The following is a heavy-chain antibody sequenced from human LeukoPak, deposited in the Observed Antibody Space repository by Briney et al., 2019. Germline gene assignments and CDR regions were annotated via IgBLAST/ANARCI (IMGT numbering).Heavy chain of an antibody. V-gene: IGHV1-24*01. J-gene: IGHJ4*02. CDR3: ATDQAYSSSWPPDY. D-gene: IGHD6-13*01. CDR2: FDPEDGET. Sequence: ALVKVSCKVSGYTLTELSMHWVRQAPGKGLEWMGGFDPEDGETIYAQKFQGRVTMTEDTSTDTAYMELSSLRSEDTAVYYCATDQAYSSSWPPDYWGQGTLVTVSS. CDR1: GYTLTELS.